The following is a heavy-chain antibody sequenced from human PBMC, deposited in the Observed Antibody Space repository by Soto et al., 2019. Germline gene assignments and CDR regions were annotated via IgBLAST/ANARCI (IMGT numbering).Heavy chain of an antibody. V-gene: IGHV1-69*13. CDR1: GGTFSRYS. J-gene: IGHJ4*02. Sequence: SVKVSCMASGGTFSRYSINWVRQAPGQGLEWMGGIIPMFGTANYAQKFQGRVTITADESTNTGYMELRSLISEDTAVYYCARDGTLYDSSGYYYLYWGQGTLVTVSS. D-gene: IGHD3-22*01. CDR3: ARDGTLYDSSGYYYLY. CDR2: IIPMFGTA.